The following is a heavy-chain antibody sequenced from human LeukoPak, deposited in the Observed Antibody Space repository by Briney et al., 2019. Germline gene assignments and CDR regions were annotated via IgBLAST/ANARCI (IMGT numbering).Heavy chain of an antibody. CDR1: GYSISSGYY. Sequence: SETLSLTRTVSGYSISSGYYWGWIRQPPGKGLEWIGSIYHSGSTYYNPSLKSRVTISVDTSKNQFSLKLSSVTAADTAVYYCARGRDRSPRRNWFDPWGQGTLVTVCS. CDR2: IYHSGST. CDR3: ARGRDRSPRRNWFDP. V-gene: IGHV4-38-2*02. D-gene: IGHD5-24*01. J-gene: IGHJ5*02.